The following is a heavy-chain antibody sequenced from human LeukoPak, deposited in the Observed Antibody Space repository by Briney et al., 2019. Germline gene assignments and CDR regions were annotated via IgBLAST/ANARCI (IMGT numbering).Heavy chain of an antibody. CDR1: GYSFANYW. D-gene: IGHD3-22*01. V-gene: IGHV5-51*01. CDR3: ARLTSYSYDSSGYFNY. J-gene: IGHJ4*02. Sequence: GESLQISCQGSGYSFANYWIGWVRQMPGKGLEWMGIIYPGDSDTRYSPSFQGQITSSADKSINTAYLQWSSLKASDTAMYYCARLTSYSYDSSGYFNYWGQGTLVTVSS. CDR2: IYPGDSDT.